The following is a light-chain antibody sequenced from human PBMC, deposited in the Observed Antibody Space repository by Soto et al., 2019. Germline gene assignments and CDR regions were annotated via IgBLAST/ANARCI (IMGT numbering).Light chain of an antibody. V-gene: IGLV2-14*01. CDR1: SSDVGGYHY. CDR2: EVS. CDR3: SSYTSSSTYV. J-gene: IGLJ1*01. Sequence: QSALTQPASVSGSPGQSITISCTGTSSDVGGYHYVSWYQQEPGKAPKLMIYEVSHRPSGVSNRFSGSKSGNTSSLTISGLQAEDEADYYCSSYTSSSTYVFGHGTKLTFL.